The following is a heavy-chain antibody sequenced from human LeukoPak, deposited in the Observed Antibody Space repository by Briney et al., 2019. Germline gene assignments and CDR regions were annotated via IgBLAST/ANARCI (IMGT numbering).Heavy chain of an antibody. Sequence: GGSLRLSCAASGFTFSSYAMHWVRQAPGKGLEWVAVISYDGSNKYYADSVKGRFTISRDNSKNTLYLQMNSLRAEDTAVYYCARDLPPGRNYFDYGGQGPLVTVSS. D-gene: IGHD1-14*01. V-gene: IGHV3-30-3*01. J-gene: IGHJ4*02. CDR2: ISYDGSNK. CDR1: GFTFSSYA. CDR3: ARDLPPGRNYFDY.